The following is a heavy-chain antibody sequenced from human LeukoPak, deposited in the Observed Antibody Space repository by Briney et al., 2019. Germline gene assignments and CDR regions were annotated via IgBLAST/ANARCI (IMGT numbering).Heavy chain of an antibody. V-gene: IGHV4-34*01. CDR3: ARGPTSGSSLDY. D-gene: IGHD6-6*01. J-gene: IGHJ4*02. Sequence: SETLSLTCAVYGGSFSGYYWSWIRQPPGKGLEWIGEINHSGSTNYNPSLKSRVTISVDTSKNQFSLRLSSVTAADTAVYYCARGPTSGSSLDYWGQGTLVTVSS. CDR2: INHSGST. CDR1: GGSFSGYY.